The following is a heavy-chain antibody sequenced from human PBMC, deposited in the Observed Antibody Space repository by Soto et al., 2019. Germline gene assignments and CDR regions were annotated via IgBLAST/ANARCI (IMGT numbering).Heavy chain of an antibody. V-gene: IGHV6-1*01. CDR2: TYYRSTRWYN. J-gene: IGHJ6*03. CDR1: GDSVSSNSAA. CDR3: AVITSLQWYYMVV. Sequence: PSQTLSLTCAISGDSVSSNSAAWNWIRQSPSRGLEWLGRTYYRSTRWYNDYAVSVKSRITVNPDTSKNQFSLHLNSVTPEDTAVYYCAVITSLQWYYMVVWDKGTTVTVSS. D-gene: IGHD3-10*01.